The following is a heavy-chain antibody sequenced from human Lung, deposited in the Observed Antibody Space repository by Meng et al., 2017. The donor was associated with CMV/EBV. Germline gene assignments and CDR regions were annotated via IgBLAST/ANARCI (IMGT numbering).Heavy chain of an antibody. CDR1: GGSISSSNG. CDR3: ASFPPPGKQWLVTDY. CDR2: IYHSGST. D-gene: IGHD6-19*01. V-gene: IGHV4-4*02. Sequence: QAQWTWPGPGLVNPSGRMALTCAVSGGSISSSNGWSWVRQPPGKGLEWIGEIYHSGSTNYNPSLKSRVTISVDKSKNQFSLKLSSVTAADTAVYYCASFPPPGKQWLVTDYWGQGTLVTVSS. J-gene: IGHJ4*02.